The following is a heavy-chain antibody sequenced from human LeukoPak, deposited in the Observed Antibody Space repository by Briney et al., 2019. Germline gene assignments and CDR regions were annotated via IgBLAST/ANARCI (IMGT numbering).Heavy chain of an antibody. Sequence: ASVKVSCKASGYTFTGYYIHWVRQAPGQGLEWMGWINPNSGGTNYAQKFQGRVTMTRDTSISTAYMELSRLRSDDTAVYYCARGPIVVVPAATDIDYWGQGTLVTVSS. J-gene: IGHJ4*02. V-gene: IGHV1-2*02. CDR3: ARGPIVVVPAATDIDY. CDR1: GYTFTGYY. CDR2: INPNSGGT. D-gene: IGHD2-2*01.